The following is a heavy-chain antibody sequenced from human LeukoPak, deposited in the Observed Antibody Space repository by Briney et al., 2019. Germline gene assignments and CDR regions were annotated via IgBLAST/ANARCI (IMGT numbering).Heavy chain of an antibody. CDR3: TRTVDGADY. J-gene: IGHJ4*02. V-gene: IGHV3-7*01. Sequence: GGSLRLSCVASGFTFGHHFMSWVRQAPGGGLEWVANINPDGSRKFHADSVKGRFTISRDNSRNSVYLQMNSSRGEGTVVYYCTRTVDGADYWGQGTLVAVSS. D-gene: IGHD4-17*01. CDR1: GFTFGHHF. CDR2: INPDGSRK.